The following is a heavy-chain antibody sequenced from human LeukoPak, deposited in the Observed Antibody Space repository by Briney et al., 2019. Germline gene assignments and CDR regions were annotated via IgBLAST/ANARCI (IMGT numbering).Heavy chain of an antibody. V-gene: IGHV1-2*02. CDR1: GFTFTDYY. D-gene: IGHD1-14*01. J-gene: IGHJ4*02. CDR3: VREGITKAFDL. CDR2: INPHSGVT. Sequence: GASVKVSCKASGFTFTDYYMHWVRLAPAQGLEWMGYINPHSGVTSFPQRFRGRVTLTTDTSISAAYMELCSLISDDTAMYYCVREGITKAFDLWGQGALVTVSS.